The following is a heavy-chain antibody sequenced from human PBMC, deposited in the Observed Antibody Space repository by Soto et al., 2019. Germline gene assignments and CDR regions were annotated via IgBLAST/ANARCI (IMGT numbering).Heavy chain of an antibody. CDR1: GFTFNNYA. CDR3: ANKVAGSRPFDS. V-gene: IGHV3-23*01. Sequence: EVQLLESGGGLVQPGGSLRLSCVASGFTFNNYAMSWVRQAPGKGLEWVSAISTSGSNTYYAESVKGRFTISRDNSKNTLFLQMSSLRAEDTAVYYCANKVAGSRPFDSWGQGTLVTVSS. J-gene: IGHJ4*02. D-gene: IGHD6-19*01. CDR2: ISTSGSNT.